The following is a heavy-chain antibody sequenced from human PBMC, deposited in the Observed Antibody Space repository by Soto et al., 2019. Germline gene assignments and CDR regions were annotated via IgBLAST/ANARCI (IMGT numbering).Heavy chain of an antibody. J-gene: IGHJ4*02. Sequence: ASVKVSCKASGYTFTSYGLNWVRRAPGQGLGWMGRIASHDGSTVSAQSFQGRLTLTRDTFTNTAYLELGALTSDDTGLYFCWRNDGDDSTNFWGQGTLVTVSS. V-gene: IGHV1-18*04. CDR3: WRNDGDDSTNF. D-gene: IGHD3-22*01. CDR1: GYTFTSYG. CDR2: IASHDGST.